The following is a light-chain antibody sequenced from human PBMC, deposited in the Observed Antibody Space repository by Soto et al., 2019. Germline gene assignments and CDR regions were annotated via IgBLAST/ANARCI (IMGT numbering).Light chain of an antibody. CDR2: AAS. Sequence: EIVLTQSPGTLSLSPGERATLSCRASQSVRSNYLAWYHQRPGQAPRLLIYAASSRATGIPDRFSGSGSGTDFTLTISRLEPEDFAVYYCQQYGTSPRTFGQGTKVDI. CDR3: QQYGTSPRT. J-gene: IGKJ1*01. CDR1: QSVRSNY. V-gene: IGKV3-20*01.